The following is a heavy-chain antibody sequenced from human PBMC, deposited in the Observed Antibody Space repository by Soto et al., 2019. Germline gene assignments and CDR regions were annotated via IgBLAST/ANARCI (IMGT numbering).Heavy chain of an antibody. CDR3: TTNPVGYRYFDY. V-gene: IGHV3-15*01. D-gene: IGHD5-18*01. CDR2: IKKNADGGTT. Sequence: GGSLRLSCAASGFIVSNAWMSWVRQAPGKGLELVGRIKKNADGGTTDYAAPVEGRFTISRDDSKNTLFLQMNSLRPEDIAVYYCTTNPVGYRYFDYWGQGTPVTVSS. J-gene: IGHJ4*02. CDR1: GFIVSNAW.